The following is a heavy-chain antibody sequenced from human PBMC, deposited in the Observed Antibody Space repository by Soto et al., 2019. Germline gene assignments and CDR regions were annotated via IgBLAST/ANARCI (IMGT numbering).Heavy chain of an antibody. J-gene: IGHJ4*02. CDR3: ARDLGRQQLVPGAGY. Sequence: SLILSCAASVFTFSSYGMHLVRQAPGKGLEWVAVIWYDGSNKYYADSVKGRFTISRDNSKNTLYPQMNSLRAEDTAVYYCARDLGRQQLVPGAGYWGQGTLVTVSS. D-gene: IGHD6-13*01. CDR2: IWYDGSNK. V-gene: IGHV3-33*01. CDR1: VFTFSSYG.